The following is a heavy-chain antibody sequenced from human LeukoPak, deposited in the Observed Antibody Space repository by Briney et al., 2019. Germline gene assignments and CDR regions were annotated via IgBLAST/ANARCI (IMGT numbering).Heavy chain of an antibody. D-gene: IGHD3-16*01. CDR1: GGPFSGYY. V-gene: IGHV4-34*01. CDR3: ARGQSWGESWFDP. J-gene: IGHJ5*02. Sequence: SETLSLTCAVYGGPFSGYYWSWIRQPPGKGLEWIGEINHSGSTNYNPSLKSRVTISVDTSKNQFSLKLSSVTAADTAVYYCARGQSWGESWFDPWGQGTLVTVSS. CDR2: INHSGST.